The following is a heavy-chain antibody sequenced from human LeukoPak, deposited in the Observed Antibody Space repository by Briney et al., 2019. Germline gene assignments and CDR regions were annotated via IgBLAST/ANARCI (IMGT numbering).Heavy chain of an antibody. J-gene: IGHJ4*02. Sequence: AGGSLRLSCAASGFTFSSCSMNWVRQAPGKGLEWVSSISSISSYIYYADSVQGRFTISRDNAKNSLYLQMNSLRAEDTTVYYCARRYAVAGTCFDYWGQGTLVTVSS. CDR3: ARRYAVAGTCFDY. V-gene: IGHV3-21*01. CDR1: GFTFSSCS. D-gene: IGHD6-19*01. CDR2: ISSISSYI.